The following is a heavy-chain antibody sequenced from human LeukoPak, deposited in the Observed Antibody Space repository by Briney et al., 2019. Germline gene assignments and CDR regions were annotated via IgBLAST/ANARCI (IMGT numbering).Heavy chain of an antibody. CDR1: GGSISSGSYY. CDR2: IYHSGST. J-gene: IGHJ4*02. Sequence: SETLSLTCTVSGGSISSGSYYWSWIRQPPGKGLEWIGYIYHSGSTYYNPSLKSRVTISLDMSKNQCSLKLSSVTAADTAIYYCARTVAGKLVFAYWGQGTLVTVSS. V-gene: IGHV4-30-2*01. CDR3: ARTVAGKLVFAY. D-gene: IGHD6-19*01.